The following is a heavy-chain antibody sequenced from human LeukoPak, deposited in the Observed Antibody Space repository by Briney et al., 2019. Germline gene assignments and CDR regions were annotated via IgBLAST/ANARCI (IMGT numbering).Heavy chain of an antibody. D-gene: IGHD6-13*01. Sequence: AGGSLRLSCAASGFIFSSYSMSWVRQAPGKGLEWVSVITGSGGNTYYADSMKGRFTISKDNSKNTVYLQMSSLRVDDTAVYYCAKAASSSWPSYYYGMDVWGQGTTVTVS. V-gene: IGHV3-23*01. CDR2: ITGSGGNT. CDR1: GFIFSSYS. CDR3: AKAASSSWPSYYYGMDV. J-gene: IGHJ6*02.